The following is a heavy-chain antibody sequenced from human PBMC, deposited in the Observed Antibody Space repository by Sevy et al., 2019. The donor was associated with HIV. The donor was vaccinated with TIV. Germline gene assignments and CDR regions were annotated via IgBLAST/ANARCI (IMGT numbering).Heavy chain of an antibody. CDR1: GGNLHNYG. CDR3: SRDRGPAAISDAFDI. CDR2: LIPIFRTS. D-gene: IGHD2-2*02. Sequence: ASVKVSCKASGGNLHNYGINWVRQAPGRGLEWMGGLIPIFRTSTYAQNFRGRITFAADEATSTFYLEMSSLRADDTAGYYCSRDRGPAAISDAFDIWGQGTMVTVSS. V-gene: IGHV1-69*13. J-gene: IGHJ3*02.